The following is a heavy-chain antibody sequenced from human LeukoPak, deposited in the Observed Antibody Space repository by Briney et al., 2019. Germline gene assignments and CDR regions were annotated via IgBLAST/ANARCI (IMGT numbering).Heavy chain of an antibody. V-gene: IGHV4-59*01. Sequence: SETLSLTCTVSGGSISSYYWSWIRQPPGKGLEWIGYIYYSGSTNYNPSLKSRVTISVDTSKNQFSLKLSSVTAADTAVYYCARGFTIFGANIYDYWGQGTLVTVSS. CDR2: IYYSGST. CDR1: GGSISSYY. J-gene: IGHJ4*02. CDR3: ARGFTIFGANIYDY. D-gene: IGHD3-3*01.